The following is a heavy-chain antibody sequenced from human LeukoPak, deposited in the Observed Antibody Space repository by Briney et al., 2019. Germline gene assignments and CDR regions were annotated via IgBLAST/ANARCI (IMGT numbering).Heavy chain of an antibody. Sequence: GASVKVSCKASGYTFTSYGISWVRQAPGQGLEWMGWISAYNGNTNYAQKLQGRVTMTTDTSTSTAYMELRSLRSDDTAVYHCARGYYDSSDFYYYYYYMDVWGKGTTVTVSS. CDR2: ISAYNGNT. D-gene: IGHD3-22*01. V-gene: IGHV1-18*01. J-gene: IGHJ6*03. CDR3: ARGYYDSSDFYYYYYYMDV. CDR1: GYTFTSYG.